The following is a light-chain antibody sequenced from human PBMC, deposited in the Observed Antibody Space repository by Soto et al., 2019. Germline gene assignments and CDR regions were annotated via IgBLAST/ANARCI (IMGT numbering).Light chain of an antibody. Sequence: QSVLTQPRSVSGSPGQSVTISCTGTSSDVGSYNRVSWYQQPPGKAPKLMIYDVNKRPSGVPDRFSGSKSGNTASLTISGLQPEDEADYYCCSYAGSYTYVFGTGTQLTVL. CDR1: SSDVGSYNR. V-gene: IGLV2-11*01. J-gene: IGLJ1*01. CDR3: CSYAGSYTYV. CDR2: DVN.